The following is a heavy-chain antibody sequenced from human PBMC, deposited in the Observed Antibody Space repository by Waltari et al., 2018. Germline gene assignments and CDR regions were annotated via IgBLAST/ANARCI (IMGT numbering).Heavy chain of an antibody. V-gene: IGHV4-34*01. D-gene: IGHD6-6*01. CDR2: INHSGST. J-gene: IGHJ4*02. CDR1: GGSFSGYY. CDR3: ARAPIEYSSSFFDY. Sequence: QVQLQQWGAGLLKPSETLSLTCAVSGGSFSGYYWSWIRQPPGKGLEWIGEINHSGSTNYNPSLKSRVTISVDTSKNQFSLKLSSVTAADTAVYYCARAPIEYSSSFFDYWGQGTLVTVSS.